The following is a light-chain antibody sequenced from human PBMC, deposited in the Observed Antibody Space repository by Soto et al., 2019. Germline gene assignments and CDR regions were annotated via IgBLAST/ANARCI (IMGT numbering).Light chain of an antibody. Sequence: SYELTQPPSVSVSPGQTASITCAGDKLGDKYASWYQQKPGQSPVLVIYQDIRRPSGIPERFSGSSSGNTATLTISGTQAMDEADYYCQAWDINTMVFGGGTKVTV. CDR1: KLGDKY. CDR2: QDI. J-gene: IGLJ2*01. CDR3: QAWDINTMV. V-gene: IGLV3-1*01.